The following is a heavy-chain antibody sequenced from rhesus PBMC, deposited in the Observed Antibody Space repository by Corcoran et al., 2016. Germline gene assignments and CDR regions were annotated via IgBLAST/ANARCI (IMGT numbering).Heavy chain of an antibody. Sequence: QLQLQESGPGLVKPSETLSVTCAVSGGSISSSYWSWLRQATGKGLEWIGYIYGSGSSTNYNPSLKSRVTLSVDTSKNQLSLKLSSVTAADTAVYYCASEGIAAADYWGQGVLVTVSS. D-gene: IGHD6-25*01. CDR1: GGSISSSY. CDR3: ASEGIAAADY. J-gene: IGHJ4*01. CDR2: IYGSGSST. V-gene: IGHV4-169*02.